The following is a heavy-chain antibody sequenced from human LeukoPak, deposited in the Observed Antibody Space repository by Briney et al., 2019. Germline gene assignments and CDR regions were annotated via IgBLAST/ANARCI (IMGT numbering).Heavy chain of an antibody. Sequence: SVKVSCKASGGTFNSYAISWVRQAPGQGLEWMGRIIPIFGTANYAQKFQGRVTITTDESTSTAYMELSSLRSEDTAVYYCARSQTYGSGSYYSYYYYYMDVWGKGTTVTVSS. J-gene: IGHJ6*03. CDR1: GGTFNSYA. D-gene: IGHD3-10*01. V-gene: IGHV1-69*05. CDR2: IIPIFGTA. CDR3: ARSQTYGSGSYYSYYYYYMDV.